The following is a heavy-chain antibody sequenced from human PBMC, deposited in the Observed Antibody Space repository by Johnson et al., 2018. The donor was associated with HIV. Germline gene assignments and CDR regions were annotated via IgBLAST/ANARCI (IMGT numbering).Heavy chain of an antibody. J-gene: IGHJ3*02. D-gene: IGHD2-21*02. Sequence: QGQLVESGGGLVKPGGSLRLSCAASGFTFSDYYMSWIRQAPGKGLEWVSYISSSGSTIYYADSVKGRFTISRDNAKNSLYLQMNSLRAEDTAVYYCARDRHCGGDCYTDDAFDIWGQGTMVTVSS. CDR1: GFTFSDYY. V-gene: IGHV3-11*04. CDR2: ISSSGSTI. CDR3: ARDRHCGGDCYTDDAFDI.